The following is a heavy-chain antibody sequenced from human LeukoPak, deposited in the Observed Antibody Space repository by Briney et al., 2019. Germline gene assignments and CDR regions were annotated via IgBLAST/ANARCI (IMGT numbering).Heavy chain of an antibody. J-gene: IGHJ6*02. CDR3: ATVSELGGYYYGMDV. V-gene: IGHV1-24*01. D-gene: IGHD7-27*01. Sequence: GASVKVSFKVSGYTLTELSMHWVRPAPGKGLEWMGGFDPEDGETIYAQKFQGRVTMTEDTSTDTAYMELSSLRSEDTAVYYCATVSELGGYYYGMDVWGQGTTVTVSS. CDR2: FDPEDGET. CDR1: GYTLTELS.